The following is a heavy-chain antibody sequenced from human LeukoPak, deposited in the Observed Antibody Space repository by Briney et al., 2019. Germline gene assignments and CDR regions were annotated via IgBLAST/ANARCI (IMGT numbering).Heavy chain of an antibody. D-gene: IGHD3-16*02. CDR2: INHSGST. CDR3: ARSPARDDYVWGSYRRNNWFDP. V-gene: IGHV4-34*01. J-gene: IGHJ5*02. CDR1: GGSFSGYY. Sequence: PSETLSLTCAVYGGSFSGYYWSWIRQPPGKGLEWIGEINHSGSTNYNPSLKSRVTISVDTSKNQFSLKLSSVTAADTAVYYCARSPARDDYVWGSYRRNNWFDPWGRGTLVTVSS.